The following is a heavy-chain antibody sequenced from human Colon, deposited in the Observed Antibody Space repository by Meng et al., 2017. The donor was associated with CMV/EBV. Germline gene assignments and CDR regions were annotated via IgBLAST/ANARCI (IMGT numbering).Heavy chain of an antibody. CDR2: ITSNNDGGAI. J-gene: IGHJ4*02. D-gene: IGHD2-8*01. Sequence: SFAASAFSLSNVYLNWVGQAPGKGLGWVGRITSNNDGGAIGYAAAVRGRFTISRDESENTVYLQMNSLMTEDSAIYYCMRADGVNQDWGRGSLVTVSS. CDR1: AFSLSNVY. V-gene: IGHV3-15*07. CDR3: MRADGVNQD.